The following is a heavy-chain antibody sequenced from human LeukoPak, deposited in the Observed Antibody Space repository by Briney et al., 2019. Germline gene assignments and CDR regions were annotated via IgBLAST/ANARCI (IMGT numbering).Heavy chain of an antibody. J-gene: IGHJ6*02. V-gene: IGHV3-9*01. Sequence: GRSLRLSSAASGFTFDDYAMHWVRQAPGKGLEWVSGISWNSGSIGYADSVKGRFTISRDNAKNSLYLQMNSLRAEDTALYYCAKVRSRTYYYYGMDVWGQGTTVTVSS. D-gene: IGHD2-15*01. CDR3: AKVRSRTYYYYGMDV. CDR1: GFTFDDYA. CDR2: ISWNSGSI.